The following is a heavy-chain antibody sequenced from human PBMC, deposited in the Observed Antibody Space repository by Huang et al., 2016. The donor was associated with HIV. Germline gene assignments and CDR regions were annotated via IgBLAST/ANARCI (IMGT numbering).Heavy chain of an antibody. Sequence: SGFTVNSNYMTWVRQAPGKGLEWVSLLYHGGKAHYADSVKGRFTISGDISQNTVFLQMSRLRVEDTAVYYCARGRYGTPNAWGQGTLVTVSS. D-gene: IGHD5-18*01. J-gene: IGHJ5*02. CDR1: GFTVNSNY. CDR3: ARGRYGTPNA. CDR2: LYHGGKA. V-gene: IGHV3-53*01.